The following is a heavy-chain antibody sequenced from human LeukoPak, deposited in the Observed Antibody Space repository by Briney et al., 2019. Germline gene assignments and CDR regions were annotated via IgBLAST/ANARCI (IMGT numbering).Heavy chain of an antibody. Sequence: GESLKISCKGSGYSFTSYWIGWVRQMPGKGLEWMGIIYPGDSDTRYSPSLQGQVTISADKSISTAYLQWSSLKASDTAMYYCARRQGLRYCSGGSCYSWYYGMDVWGQGTTVTVSS. CDR2: IYPGDSDT. CDR1: GYSFTSYW. J-gene: IGHJ6*02. CDR3: ARRQGLRYCSGGSCYSWYYGMDV. V-gene: IGHV5-51*01. D-gene: IGHD2-15*01.